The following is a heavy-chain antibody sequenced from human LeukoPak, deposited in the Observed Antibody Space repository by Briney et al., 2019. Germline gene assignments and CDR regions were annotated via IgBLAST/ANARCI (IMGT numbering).Heavy chain of an antibody. CDR2: ISGSGGST. V-gene: IGHV3-23*01. J-gene: IGHJ4*02. CDR1: RFTFSSYA. Sequence: LPGGSLRLSCAASRFTFSSYAMNWVRQAPGKGLEWVSAISGSGGSTYYADSVKDRFTISRDNSKNTLYLQMNSLRAEDTAVYYCARGSSTSERTADYWGQGTLVTVSS. D-gene: IGHD2-2*01. CDR3: ARGSSTSERTADY.